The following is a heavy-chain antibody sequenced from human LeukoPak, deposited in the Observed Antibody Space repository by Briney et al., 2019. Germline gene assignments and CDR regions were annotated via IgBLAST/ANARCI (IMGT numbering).Heavy chain of an antibody. J-gene: IGHJ4*02. CDR2: ISRTSEYI. Sequence: GGSLRLSCAASGFSFSLYFMNWVRQAPGQGLEWVSSISRTSEYIHYADSVRGRFAISRDNAKNSVYLQMNSLRAEDTAVYFCAGGGDFDYWGQGILVTVSA. CDR1: GFSFSLYF. CDR3: AGGGDFDY. D-gene: IGHD3-16*01. V-gene: IGHV3-21*01.